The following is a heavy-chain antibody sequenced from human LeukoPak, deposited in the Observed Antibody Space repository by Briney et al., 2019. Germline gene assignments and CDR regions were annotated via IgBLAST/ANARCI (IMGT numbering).Heavy chain of an antibody. V-gene: IGHV4-31*03. J-gene: IGHJ4*02. CDR1: GGSISSGGYY. CDR3: ARDQFGIVATHPFDY. Sequence: SQTLSLTCTVSGGSISSGGYYWSWIRQHPGKGLEWIGYIYYSGSTYYNPSLKSRVTISVDTSKNQFSLKLSSVTAADTAVYYCARDQFGIVATHPFDYWGQGTLVTVSS. D-gene: IGHD5-12*01. CDR2: IYYSGST.